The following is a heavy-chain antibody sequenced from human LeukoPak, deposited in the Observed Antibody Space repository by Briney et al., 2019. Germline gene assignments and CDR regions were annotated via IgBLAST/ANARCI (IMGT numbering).Heavy chain of an antibody. CDR1: GFTFSNAW. CDR2: IKSKTDGGTT. D-gene: IGHD3-3*01. CDR3: TTEGEGHYDFWSGDY. V-gene: IGHV3-15*01. J-gene: IGHJ4*02. Sequence: GGSLRLSGAASGFTFSNAWMSWVRQAPGKGLESVGRIKSKTDGGTTDYAAPVKGRFTISRDDSKNTLYLQMNSLKTEDTAVYYCTTEGEGHYDFWSGDYWGQGTLVTVSS.